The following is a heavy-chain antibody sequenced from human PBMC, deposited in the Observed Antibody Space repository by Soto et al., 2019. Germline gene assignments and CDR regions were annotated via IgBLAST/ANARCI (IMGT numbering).Heavy chain of an antibody. CDR1: GFTFSDHA. Sequence: GGSLRLSCTASGFTFSDHAVSWFRQAPGKGLEWVGFVRSKAYGGAAEYAASVKGRFTVSRDDSKSIAYLQMNSLKIEDTAMYFCTRVSVVGVISLFHWGQGTLVTVSS. V-gene: IGHV3-49*03. D-gene: IGHD3-10*01. CDR2: VRSKAYGGAA. J-gene: IGHJ4*02. CDR3: TRVSVVGVISLFH.